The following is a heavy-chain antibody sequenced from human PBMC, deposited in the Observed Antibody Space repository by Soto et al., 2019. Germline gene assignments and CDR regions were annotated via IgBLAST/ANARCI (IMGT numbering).Heavy chain of an antibody. CDR2: ISYDGSNK. CDR3: ARDRVFLLRFLEWFAPGGYYGMDV. D-gene: IGHD3-3*01. Sequence: PGESLKISCAASGFTFISYAMHWVRQAPGKGLEWVAVISYDGSNKYYADSVKGRFTISRDNSKNTLYLQMNSLRAEDTAVYYCARDRVFLLRFLEWFAPGGYYGMDVWGQGTTVTVSS. V-gene: IGHV3-30-3*01. J-gene: IGHJ6*02. CDR1: GFTFISYA.